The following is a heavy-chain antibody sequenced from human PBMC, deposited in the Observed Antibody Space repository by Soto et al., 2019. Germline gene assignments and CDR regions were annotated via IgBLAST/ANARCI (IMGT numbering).Heavy chain of an antibody. J-gene: IGHJ6*03. D-gene: IGHD1-1*01. V-gene: IGHV5-51*01. Sequence: PGESLKISCKGSGYSFTSYWIGWVRQMPGKGLEWMGIIYPGDSDTRYSPSFQGQVTISADKSISTAYLQWSSLKASDTAMYYCARHPGGKPERRFGYYYYYMDVWGKGTTVTVSS. CDR2: IYPGDSDT. CDR1: GYSFTSYW. CDR3: ARHPGGKPERRFGYYYYYMDV.